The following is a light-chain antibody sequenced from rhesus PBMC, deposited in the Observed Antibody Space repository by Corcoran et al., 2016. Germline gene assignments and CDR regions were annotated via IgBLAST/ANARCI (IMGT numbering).Light chain of an antibody. CDR2: SAY. CDR1: ASVGSY. CDR3: TQFNDLLPA. V-gene: IGKV3-40*03. Sequence: EIVMTQSPATLSLSPGETATLSWRPSASVGSYFAWYQQKPGQAPKHLVHSAYFRATGIPDRFSGSGCRTGFTLTIGILEPEGVCVYHCTQFNDLLPAFGQGTKVEIK. J-gene: IGKJ1*01.